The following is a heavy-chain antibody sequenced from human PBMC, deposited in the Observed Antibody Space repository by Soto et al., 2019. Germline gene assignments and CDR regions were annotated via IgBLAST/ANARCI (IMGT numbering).Heavy chain of an antibody. J-gene: IGHJ4*02. CDR2: IIPIFGTA. Sequence: ASVKVSRKASGGTFSSYAISWVRQAPGQGLEWMGGIIPIFGTANYAQKFQGRVTITADESTSTAYMELSSLRSEDTAVYYCARGAARPLYYFDYWGQGTLVTVSS. V-gene: IGHV1-69*13. D-gene: IGHD6-6*01. CDR1: GGTFSSYA. CDR3: ARGAARPLYYFDY.